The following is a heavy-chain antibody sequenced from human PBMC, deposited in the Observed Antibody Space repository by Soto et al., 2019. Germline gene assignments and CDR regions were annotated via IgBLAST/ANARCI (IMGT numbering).Heavy chain of an antibody. J-gene: IGHJ3*02. D-gene: IGHD6-13*01. CDR2: IRSKANSYAT. CDR3: TRPLPGIAAAGDAFEI. V-gene: IGHV3-73*01. Sequence: GGSLRLSCAASGFTFSGSAMHWVRQASGKGLEWVGRIRSKANSYATAYAASVKGRFTISRDDSKNTAYLQMNSLKTEETAVYYCTRPLPGIAAAGDAFEIGGQGTMVTVSS. CDR1: GFTFSGSA.